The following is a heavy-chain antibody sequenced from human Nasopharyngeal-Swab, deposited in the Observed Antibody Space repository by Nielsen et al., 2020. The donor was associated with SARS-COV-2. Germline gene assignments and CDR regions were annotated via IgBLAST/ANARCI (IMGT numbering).Heavy chain of an antibody. D-gene: IGHD1-14*01. V-gene: IGHV3-48*04. CDR3: AREGITIPSGAFDI. CDR2: ITPSGGAT. J-gene: IGHJ3*02. CDR1: GFTFSDHI. Sequence: GESLKISCAASGFTFSDHIVNWVRQAPGKGLEWISYITPSGGATHYADSVKGRFTISRDNAKNALYLQMNSLRPEDTAVYYCAREGITIPSGAFDIWGQGTMVTVSS.